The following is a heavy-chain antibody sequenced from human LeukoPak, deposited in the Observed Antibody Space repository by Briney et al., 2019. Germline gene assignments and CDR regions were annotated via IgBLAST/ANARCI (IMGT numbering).Heavy chain of an antibody. J-gene: IGHJ4*02. CDR2: IYYSGST. D-gene: IGHD6-13*01. Sequence: SETLSLTCTVSGGSISSSSYYWGWIRQPPGKGLEWIGSIYYSGSTYYNPSLKSRVTISVDTSKNQFSLKLSSVTAADTAVYYCARRFSAAAGLGYWGQGTLVTVSS. V-gene: IGHV4-39*01. CDR3: ARRFSAAAGLGY. CDR1: GGSISSSSYY.